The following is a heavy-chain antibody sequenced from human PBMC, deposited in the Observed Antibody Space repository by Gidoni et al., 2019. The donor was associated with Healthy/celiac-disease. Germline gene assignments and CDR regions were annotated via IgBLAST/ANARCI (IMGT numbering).Heavy chain of an antibody. CDR3: ARPDYYGSGNQPY. J-gene: IGHJ4*02. D-gene: IGHD3-10*01. CDR2: ISNSGSTI. Sequence: QVPLVEAGGGLVKPGGSLRPSCAASGFTFSDYYMTWIRQAPGKGLEWVSYISNSGSTIYYADSVKGRFTISRDNTKNSLYLQMNSLRAEDTAVYYCARPDYYGSGNQPYWGQGTLVTVSS. V-gene: IGHV3-11*01. CDR1: GFTFSDYY.